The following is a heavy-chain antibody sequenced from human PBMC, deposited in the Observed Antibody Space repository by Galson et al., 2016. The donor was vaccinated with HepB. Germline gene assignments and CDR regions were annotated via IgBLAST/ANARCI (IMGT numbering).Heavy chain of an antibody. D-gene: IGHD2-15*01. CDR1: GGSINYYY. CDR3: ARAGSAYYYYAMDV. CDR2: VYHSGRT. J-gene: IGHJ6*02. V-gene: IGHV4-59*01. Sequence: SETLSLTCTVSGGSINYYYWNWIRQPPGKGLEWIGYVYHSGRTNYNPSLKSRLTISMDTSKKQFSLELSSATAAVTAVYYCARAGSAYYYYAMDVWGQGTTVTVS.